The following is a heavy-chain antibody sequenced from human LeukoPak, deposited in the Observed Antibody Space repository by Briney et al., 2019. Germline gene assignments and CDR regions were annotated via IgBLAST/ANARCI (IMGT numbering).Heavy chain of an antibody. Sequence: KTSGTLSLTCAVSGGSISSSNWWSWVRQPPGKGLEWIGEIYHSGSTNYNPSLKSRVTISVDKSKNQFSLKLSSVTAADTAVYYCARDGGRFLEWAPHWYSYMDVWGKGTTVTVSS. J-gene: IGHJ6*03. CDR1: GGSISSSNW. D-gene: IGHD3-3*01. V-gene: IGHV4-4*02. CDR2: IYHSGST. CDR3: ARDGGRFLEWAPHWYSYMDV.